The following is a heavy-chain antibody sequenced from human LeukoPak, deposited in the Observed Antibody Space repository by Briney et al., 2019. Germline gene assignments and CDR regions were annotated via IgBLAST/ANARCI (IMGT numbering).Heavy chain of an antibody. Sequence: ASVKVSCKACGYIFTRYGFSWVRQPRGQGLEGMGWISYNNGSTKYAQKLQGRVTMTADTTTSTAYMELRSLRSDDTAVYYCARSLHYYDNSGLFIQYWGEASLVTDSS. D-gene: IGHD3-22*01. CDR2: ISYNNGST. V-gene: IGHV1-18*01. CDR1: GYIFTRYG. CDR3: ARSLHYYDNSGLFIQY. J-gene: IGHJ1*01.